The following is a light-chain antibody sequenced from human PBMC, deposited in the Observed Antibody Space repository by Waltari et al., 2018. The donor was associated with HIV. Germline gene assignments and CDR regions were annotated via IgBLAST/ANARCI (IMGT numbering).Light chain of an antibody. J-gene: IGKJ1*01. CDR2: GAS. V-gene: IGKV3-15*01. CDR1: QNIANN. Sequence: EVVMTQSPATLSVSPGERATLSCRASQNIANNLTWNQQKPRQPPRLLIFGASTRAPGIPARFSGSGSGTEFTLTISSLQSEDFAVYYCQQYNKWPWTFGQGTRVEIK. CDR3: QQYNKWPWT.